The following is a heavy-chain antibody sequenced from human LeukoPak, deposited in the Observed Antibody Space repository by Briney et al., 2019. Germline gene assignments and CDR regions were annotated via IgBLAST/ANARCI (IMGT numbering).Heavy chain of an antibody. V-gene: IGHV1-2*02. J-gene: IGHJ4*02. CDR3: ARGVSGWFYFDY. D-gene: IGHD6-19*01. Sequence: ASVTVSFKASGYTFTGYYMHWVRQAPGQGLEWMGWINPNSGGTNYAQKFQGRVTMTRDTSISTAYMELSRLRSDDTAVYYGARGVSGWFYFDYWGQGTLVTVSS. CDR2: INPNSGGT. CDR1: GYTFTGYY.